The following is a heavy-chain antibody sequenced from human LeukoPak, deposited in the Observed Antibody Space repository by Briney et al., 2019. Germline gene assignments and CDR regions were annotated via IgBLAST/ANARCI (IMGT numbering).Heavy chain of an antibody. J-gene: IGHJ4*02. V-gene: IGHV3-23*01. Sequence: GGSLRLSCAASGFTFSSYAMSWVRQAPGKGLEWVSAISGSGGSTHYADSVKGRFTISRDNSKNTLYLQMNSLRAEDTAVYYCAKEIYDSSGYYWDYWGQGTLVTVSS. CDR2: ISGSGGST. CDR3: AKEIYDSSGYYWDY. D-gene: IGHD3-22*01. CDR1: GFTFSSYA.